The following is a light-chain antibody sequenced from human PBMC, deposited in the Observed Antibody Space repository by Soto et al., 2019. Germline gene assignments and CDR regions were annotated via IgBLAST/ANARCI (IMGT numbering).Light chain of an antibody. J-gene: IGKJ1*01. CDR1: QRVSNS. V-gene: IGKV3-20*01. CDR3: QQYVTSPWT. CDR2: DAS. Sequence: DTLLTQSPATLSLSPGERVTLSCRATQRVSNSLAWYQQKSGQAPRLLIYDASFRATGIPDRFSGSGSGTDFTLTISRLEPEDFAAYYCQQYVTSPWTFCQGTKVDIK.